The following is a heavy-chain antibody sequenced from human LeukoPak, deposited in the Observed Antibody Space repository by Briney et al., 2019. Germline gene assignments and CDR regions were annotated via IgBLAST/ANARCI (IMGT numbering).Heavy chain of an antibody. CDR3: ARDMDSGPDFFDY. CDR2: INPSGGST. V-gene: IGHV1-46*01. Sequence: ASVKVSCKASGYTFTNYYIHWVRQAPGQGLEWMGIINPSGGSTSYAQKFQGRVTMTRDTSISTAYMELSRLRSDDTAVYYCARDMDSGPDFFDYWGLGTLVTVSS. CDR1: GYTFTNYY. D-gene: IGHD1-26*01. J-gene: IGHJ4*02.